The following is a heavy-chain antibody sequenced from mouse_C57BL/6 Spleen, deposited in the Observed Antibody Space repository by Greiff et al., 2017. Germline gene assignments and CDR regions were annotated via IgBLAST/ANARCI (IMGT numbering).Heavy chain of an antibody. V-gene: IGHV1-52*01. CDR2: IDPSDSET. D-gene: IGHD1-1*01. CDR1: GYTFTSYW. Sequence: QVQLQQPGAELVRPGSSVKLSCKASGYTFTSYWMHWVKQRPIQGLEWIANIDPSDSETHYNQKFKDKATLTVDKSSSTAYMQLSSLTSEDSAVYYCARRGNDYGVPYFDDWGQGTTLTVSA. J-gene: IGHJ2*01. CDR3: ARRGNDYGVPYFDD.